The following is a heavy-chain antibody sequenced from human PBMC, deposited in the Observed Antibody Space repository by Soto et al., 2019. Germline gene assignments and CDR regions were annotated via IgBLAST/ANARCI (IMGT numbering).Heavy chain of an antibody. V-gene: IGHV3-30-3*01. Sequence: QVQLVESGGGVVQPGRSLRLSCAASGFTFSSYAMQWVRQAPGKGLEWVAVISYDGSNKYYADSVKGRFTISRDNSKNTLYLQMNSLRAEDTAVYYCARDRVPEFDPWGQGTLVTVSS. CDR1: GFTFSSYA. J-gene: IGHJ5*02. CDR2: ISYDGSNK. CDR3: ARDRVPEFDP.